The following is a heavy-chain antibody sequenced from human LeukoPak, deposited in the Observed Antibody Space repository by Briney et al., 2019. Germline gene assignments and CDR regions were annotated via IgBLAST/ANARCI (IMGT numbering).Heavy chain of an antibody. CDR1: GGSFSGYY. V-gene: IGHV4-34*01. CDR3: ARGGDFWSGYSLDV. D-gene: IGHD3-3*01. J-gene: IGHJ6*02. CDR2: MTHSGST. Sequence: SETLSLTCAVYGGSFSGYYWSWIRQPPGKGLEWIGEMTHSGSTNYNPSLKSRVTISVDTSKNQFSLKLSSVTAADTAVYYCARGGDFWSGYSLDVWGQGTTVTVSS.